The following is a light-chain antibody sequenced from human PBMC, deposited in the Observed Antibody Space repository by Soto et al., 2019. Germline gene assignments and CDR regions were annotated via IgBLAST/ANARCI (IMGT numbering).Light chain of an antibody. CDR3: SSYAGSDTPFV. V-gene: IGLV2-8*01. J-gene: IGLJ1*01. Sequence: QPVLTQPPSASGSPGQSGTISCTGTSSDVGGYNYVSWYQQHPGKAPKLMIYEVSKRPSGVPDRFSGSKSGNTASLTVSGLQAEDEADYYCSSYAGSDTPFVFGTGTKLT. CDR2: EVS. CDR1: SSDVGGYNY.